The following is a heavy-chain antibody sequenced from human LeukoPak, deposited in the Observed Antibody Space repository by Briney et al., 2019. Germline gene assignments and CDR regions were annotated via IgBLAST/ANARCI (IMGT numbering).Heavy chain of an antibody. D-gene: IGHD3-10*01. V-gene: IGHV4-59*01. CDR2: IYYSGST. CDR1: GGSISSYY. J-gene: IGHJ3*02. CDR3: ARPSGGPHDAFDI. Sequence: SQTLSPTCSVAGGSISSYYWRWIRPPPGKGLEWIGYIYYSGSTNYIPTLKSRVTISVDTPKNQFSLKLSSVTAADTAVYYCARPSGGPHDAFDIWGQGTMVTVSS.